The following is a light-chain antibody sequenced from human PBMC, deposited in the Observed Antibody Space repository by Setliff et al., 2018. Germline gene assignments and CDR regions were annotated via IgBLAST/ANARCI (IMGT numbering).Light chain of an antibody. Sequence: QSALTQPASVSGSPGQSITISCSGTSNDVGAYDLVSWYQQHPGKVPKLIIFDVNNRPSGISDRFSGSKSGTTASLTISGLQSADEADYFCGSYTNTFGYVFGSGTKVTVL. J-gene: IGLJ1*01. CDR3: GSYTNTFGYV. CDR2: DVN. V-gene: IGLV2-14*03. CDR1: SNDVGAYDL.